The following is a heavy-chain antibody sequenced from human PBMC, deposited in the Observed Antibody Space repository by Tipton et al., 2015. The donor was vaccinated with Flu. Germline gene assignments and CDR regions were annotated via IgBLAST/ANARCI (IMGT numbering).Heavy chain of an antibody. J-gene: IGHJ3*02. V-gene: IGHV3-9*01. CDR3: AKDTDTGEVHFDAFDI. CDR2: ISWNSGNI. CDR1: GFAFDDYG. Sequence: SLRLSCGASGFAFDDYGMHWVRQTPGKGLEWVSCISWNSGNIDYADSVKGRFTISRDNAKNSLYLQMSSLRTEDTALYYCAKDTDTGEVHFDAFDIWGQGTMVTVSS. D-gene: IGHD7-27*01.